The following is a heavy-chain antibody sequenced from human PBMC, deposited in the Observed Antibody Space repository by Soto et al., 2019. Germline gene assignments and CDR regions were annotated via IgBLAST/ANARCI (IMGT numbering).Heavy chain of an antibody. CDR1: GGTFSSYA. CDR2: IIPIFGTA. V-gene: IGHV1-69*13. Sequence: SVKVSCKASGGTFSSYAISWVRQAPGQGLEWMGGIIPIFGTANYAQKFQGRVTITADEFTSTAYMELSSLRSEDTAVYYCARAGYYDSRAYNWFDPWGQGTLVTVSS. J-gene: IGHJ5*02. CDR3: ARAGYYDSRAYNWFDP. D-gene: IGHD3-22*01.